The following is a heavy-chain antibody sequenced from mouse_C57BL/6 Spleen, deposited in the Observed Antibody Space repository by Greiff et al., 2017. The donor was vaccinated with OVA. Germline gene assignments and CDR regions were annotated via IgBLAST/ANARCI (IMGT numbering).Heavy chain of an antibody. Sequence: VQLKESGGDLVKPGGSLKLSCAASGFTFSSYGMSWVRQTPDKRLEWVATISSGGSCTYYPDSVKGRFTISRDNAKNTLYLQMSSLRSEDTAMYYCARDGDDYDKGSLPFDYWGQGTTLTVSS. CDR1: GFTFSSYG. J-gene: IGHJ2*01. CDR2: ISSGGSCT. CDR3: ARDGDDYDKGSLPFDY. V-gene: IGHV5-6*01. D-gene: IGHD2-4*01.